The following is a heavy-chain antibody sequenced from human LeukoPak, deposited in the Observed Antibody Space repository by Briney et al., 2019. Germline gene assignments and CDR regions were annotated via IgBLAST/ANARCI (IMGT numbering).Heavy chain of an antibody. CDR1: GFILRNYV. Sequence: PGKSLRLSCTASGFILRNYVMHWVRQAPGKGLEWVALSAKDGSNDYYADSVKGRFTISRDNSQNTLSLQMNSLSVDDTAVYYCARDPIVGATWYYFDYWGQGTLVTVSS. CDR3: ARDPIVGATWYYFDY. J-gene: IGHJ4*02. D-gene: IGHD1-26*01. CDR2: SAKDGSND. V-gene: IGHV3-30*03.